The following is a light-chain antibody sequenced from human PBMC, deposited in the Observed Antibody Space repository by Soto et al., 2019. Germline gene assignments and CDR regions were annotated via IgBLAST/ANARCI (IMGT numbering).Light chain of an antibody. J-gene: IGLJ2*01. CDR1: TGAVTSSHY. CDR3: LLFDSGVRV. CDR2: DTS. V-gene: IGLV7-46*01. Sequence: QAVVTQEPSLTVSPGGTVTLTCGSSTGAVTSSHYPYWFQQKPGQAPRTLIYDTSNKHSWTPARFSGSLLGGKAALTLSGAQPEDEAEYYCLLFDSGVRVFGGGTKVTVL.